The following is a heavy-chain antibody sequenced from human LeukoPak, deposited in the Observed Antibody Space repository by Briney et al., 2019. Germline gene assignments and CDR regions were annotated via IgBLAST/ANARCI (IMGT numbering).Heavy chain of an antibody. V-gene: IGHV3-48*03. CDR1: GFTFSSYE. CDR2: ISSSGSTI. D-gene: IGHD4-23*01. J-gene: IGHJ5*02. CDR3: ARGYTVETDQ. Sequence: GGSLRLSCAASGFTFSSYEMNWVRQAPGKGLEWVSYISSSGSTIYYADSVKGRFTISRDNAKNSLYLQMISLRAEDTAVYYCARGYTVETDQWGQGTLVTVSS.